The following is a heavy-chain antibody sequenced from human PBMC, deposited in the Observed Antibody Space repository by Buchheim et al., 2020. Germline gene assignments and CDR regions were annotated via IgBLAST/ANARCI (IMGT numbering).Heavy chain of an antibody. CDR3: ARHTAAAGTTHQADY. V-gene: IGHV5-51*01. J-gene: IGHJ4*02. CDR1: GYSFTYYW. Sequence: EVQLVQSGAEVKEPGESLKISCKVSGYSFTYYWIGWVRQMPGKGLEWLGIIYPNDSDTRYSPSFQGQVTISADKSISPAYLQWSSLKASDTAIYYCARHTAAAGTTHQADYWGQGTL. CDR2: IYPNDSDT. D-gene: IGHD6-13*01.